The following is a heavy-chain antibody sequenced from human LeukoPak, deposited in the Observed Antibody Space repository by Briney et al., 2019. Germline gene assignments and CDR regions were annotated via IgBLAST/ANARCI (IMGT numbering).Heavy chain of an antibody. J-gene: IGHJ4*02. V-gene: IGHV4-59*01. Sequence: SETLSLTCTVSGGSISSYYWSWIRQPPGKGLEWIGYIYYSGSTNYNPSLESRVTISVDTSKNQFSQKLSSVTAADTAVYYCARSSGSGTLIDYWGQGTLVTVSS. CDR2: IYYSGST. CDR1: GGSISSYY. D-gene: IGHD3-10*01. CDR3: ARSSGSGTLIDY.